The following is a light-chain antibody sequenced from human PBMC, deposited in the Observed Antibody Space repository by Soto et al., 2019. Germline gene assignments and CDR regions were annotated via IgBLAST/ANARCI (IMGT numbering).Light chain of an antibody. CDR2: VNSDGSH. CDR1: SGHGSYA. V-gene: IGLV4-69*01. J-gene: IGLJ2*01. Sequence: QTVLTQSPSASASLGASVKLTCTLSSGHGSYAIAWHQQQSQKGPRFLLKVNSDGSHRKGDGIPDRFSGSSSGAERYLTISTLQSEDEADYYCQTWGTGIVVFGGGTKVTVL. CDR3: QTWGTGIVV.